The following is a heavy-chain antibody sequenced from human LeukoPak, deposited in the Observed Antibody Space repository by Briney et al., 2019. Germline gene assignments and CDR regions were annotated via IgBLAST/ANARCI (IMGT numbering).Heavy chain of an antibody. J-gene: IGHJ6*02. CDR2: IYYSGST. CDR1: GGSISTYY. D-gene: IGHD3-10*01. CDR3: ARGTRGYSSGSYYYCGMDV. Sequence: SETLSLTCTVSGGSISTYYWTWIRQPPGKGLECIGNIYYSGSTNYNPSLKSRVTIPVDMARNQFSLKLTSVTAADTALYYCARGTRGYSSGSYYYCGMDVWGQGTTVTVSS. V-gene: IGHV4-59*01.